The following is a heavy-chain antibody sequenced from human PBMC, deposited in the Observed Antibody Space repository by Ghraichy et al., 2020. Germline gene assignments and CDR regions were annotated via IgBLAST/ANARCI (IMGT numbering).Heavy chain of an antibody. D-gene: IGHD3-10*01. J-gene: IGHJ6*02. CDR2: ISAYNGNT. Sequence: ASVKVSCKASGYTFTSYGISWVRLAPGQGLEWMGYISAYNGNTNYAQKLQGRVTMTTDTSTSTAYMELRSLRSDDTAVYYCAREGGYYYGSGRYYKERGYFGMDVGGQGTMVTFCS. CDR1: GYTFTSYG. CDR3: AREGGYYYGSGRYYKERGYFGMDV. V-gene: IGHV1-18*04.